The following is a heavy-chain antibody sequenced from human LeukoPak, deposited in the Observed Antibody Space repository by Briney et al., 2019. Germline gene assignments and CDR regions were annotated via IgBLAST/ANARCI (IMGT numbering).Heavy chain of an antibody. CDR3: ARAVGGDGSGSL. Sequence: PSETLSLTCAVYGGSLSGYYWSWIRQPPGKGLEWIGQINHSGSTNYNPSLKSRVTISVDTSKNQFSLKLSSVTAADTAVYYCARAVGGDGSGSLWGPGTLVTVSS. V-gene: IGHV4-34*01. D-gene: IGHD3-10*01. J-gene: IGHJ4*02. CDR2: INHSGST. CDR1: GGSLSGYY.